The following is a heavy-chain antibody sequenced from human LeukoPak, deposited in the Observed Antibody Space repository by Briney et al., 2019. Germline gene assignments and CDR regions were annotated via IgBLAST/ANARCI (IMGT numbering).Heavy chain of an antibody. Sequence: GGSLRLSCAASGFNFDDYAMDWVRHAPGRGLEWVSLISGDGGITYYADFVKGRFTISRDNSKNSLYLQMNSLRTEDTALYYCAKPQHYGRGDFDYWGQGTLVTVSS. CDR2: ISGDGGIT. J-gene: IGHJ4*02. CDR3: AKPQHYGRGDFDY. D-gene: IGHD3-10*01. CDR1: GFNFDDYA. V-gene: IGHV3-43*02.